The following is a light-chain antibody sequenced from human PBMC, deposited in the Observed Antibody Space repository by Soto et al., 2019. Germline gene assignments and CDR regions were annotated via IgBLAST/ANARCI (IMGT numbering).Light chain of an antibody. Sequence: EIVLTQSPATLSLSPGERATLSCRASQSVSSYLAWYQQKPGQAPRLLIYDASNRATGIPARFSGSGSGTAFTLTISSLEPEDFAVYYCQQRSQWPPLFGPGTKVDIK. CDR3: QQRSQWPPL. V-gene: IGKV3-11*01. J-gene: IGKJ3*01. CDR2: DAS. CDR1: QSVSSY.